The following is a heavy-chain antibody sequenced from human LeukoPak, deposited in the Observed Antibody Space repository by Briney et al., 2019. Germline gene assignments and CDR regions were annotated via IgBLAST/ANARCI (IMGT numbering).Heavy chain of an antibody. V-gene: IGHV3-23*01. J-gene: IGHJ4*02. D-gene: IGHD2-21*02. CDR3: AKEAPYCGGDCYGVFDY. Sequence: TGGSLRLSCAASGFTFSSYAMSWVRQAPGKGLEWVSAISGSGVSAYCTDSVKGRFTISRDSSKNTVYLQMNSLRAEDTAVYYCAKEAPYCGGDCYGVFDYWGQGNLVTVSS. CDR2: ISGSGVSA. CDR1: GFTFSSYA.